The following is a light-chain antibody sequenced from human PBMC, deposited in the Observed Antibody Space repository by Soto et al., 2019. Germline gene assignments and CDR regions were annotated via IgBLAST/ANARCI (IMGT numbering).Light chain of an antibody. CDR1: NSDVGGYDY. V-gene: IGLV2-14*01. CDR3: SSYTSSRLWV. Sequence: QPVLTQPASVSGSPGQSITISCTGTNSDVGGYDYVSWYQQYPGKAPKLMIYEVSNRPSGVSNRFSGSKSGNTASLTISGLQAEDEADYYCSSYTSSRLWVFGGGTKLTVL. CDR2: EVS. J-gene: IGLJ3*02.